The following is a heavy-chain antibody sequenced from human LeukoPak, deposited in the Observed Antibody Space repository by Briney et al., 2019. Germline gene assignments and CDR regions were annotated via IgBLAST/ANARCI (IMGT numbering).Heavy chain of an antibody. J-gene: IGHJ4*01. CDR2: IRQDGSEK. CDR1: GFTFTDYW. D-gene: IGHD6-13*01. V-gene: IGHV3-7*01. CDR3: ARDGTAAGLYFDL. Sequence: GGSLRLSCAVSGFTFTDYWMNWVRQAPGKGPEWVASIRQDGSEKTYVDSVKGRFTISRDNTKNSLSLQLNGLRAEDTAVYYCARDGTAAGLYFDLWGQGALVTVSS.